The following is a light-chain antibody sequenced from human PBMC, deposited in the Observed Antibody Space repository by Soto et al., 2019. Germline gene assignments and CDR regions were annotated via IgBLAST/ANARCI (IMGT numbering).Light chain of an antibody. Sequence: EIVMTQSPATLSVSLGERVTLSCRASQSVFSSLAWYQQKPGQAPRLLIYGAATRPIGIPARFSGSGSGTEFILTISSLQSEDFAVYYCQQYNSWPAFGRGTRVEIK. CDR1: QSVFSS. J-gene: IGKJ4*02. CDR3: QQYNSWPA. CDR2: GAA. V-gene: IGKV3-15*01.